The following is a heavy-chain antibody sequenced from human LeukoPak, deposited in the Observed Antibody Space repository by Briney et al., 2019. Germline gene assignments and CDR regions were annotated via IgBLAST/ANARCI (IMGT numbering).Heavy chain of an antibody. CDR1: GGSFSGYY. D-gene: IGHD3-10*01. Sequence: SETLSLTCAVHGGSFSGYYWSWIRQPPGKGLEWIGEINHSGSTNYNPSLKSRVTISVDTSKNQFSLKLSSVTAADTAVYYCARPPYPSSGTYYFYYWGQGTLVTVSS. CDR3: ARPPYPSSGTYYFYY. J-gene: IGHJ4*02. CDR2: INHSGST. V-gene: IGHV4-34*01.